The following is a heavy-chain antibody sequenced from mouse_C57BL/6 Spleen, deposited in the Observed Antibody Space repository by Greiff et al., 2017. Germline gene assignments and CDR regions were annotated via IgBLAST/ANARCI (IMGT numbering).Heavy chain of an antibody. J-gene: IGHJ2*01. V-gene: IGHV1-50*01. CDR3: ARGTGSGHCDY. D-gene: IGHD3-2*02. CDR1: GYTFTSYW. CDR2: IDPSDSYT. Sequence: QVQLQQPGAELVKPGASVKLSCKASGYTFTSYWMQWVKQRPGPGLEWIGEIDPSDSYTNYNQKFKGKATLTVDTSSSTAYMRLSSLTSEDSAVYYCARGTGSGHCDYWGQGTTLTVSS.